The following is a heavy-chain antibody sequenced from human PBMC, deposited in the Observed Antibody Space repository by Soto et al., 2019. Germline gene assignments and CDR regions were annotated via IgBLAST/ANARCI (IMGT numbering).Heavy chain of an antibody. CDR2: INHSGST. CDR1: GGSFSGYY. V-gene: IGHV4-34*01. Sequence: SETLSLTCAAYGGSFSGYYWSWIRQPPGKGLEWIGEINHSGSTNYNPSLKSRVTISVDTSKNQFSLKLSSVTAADTAVYYCARAAVLMVYATNWFDPWGQGTLVTVSS. J-gene: IGHJ5*02. D-gene: IGHD2-8*01. CDR3: ARAAVLMVYATNWFDP.